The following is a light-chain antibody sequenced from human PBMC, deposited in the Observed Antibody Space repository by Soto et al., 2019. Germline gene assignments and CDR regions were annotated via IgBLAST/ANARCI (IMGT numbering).Light chain of an antibody. V-gene: IGLV1-51*01. Sequence: QSVLTQPPSMSAAPGQKVTISCSGSSSNIGNNYVAWYQQLPGTAPKFLIFDDYKRPSGIPDRFSGSKSGTSATLGITELQTGDEADYYCATWDSSLSAVVFGGGTKLTVL. CDR1: SSNIGNNY. J-gene: IGLJ2*01. CDR3: ATWDSSLSAVV. CDR2: DDY.